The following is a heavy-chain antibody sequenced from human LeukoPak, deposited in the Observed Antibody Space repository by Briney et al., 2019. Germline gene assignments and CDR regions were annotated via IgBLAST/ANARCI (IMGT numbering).Heavy chain of an antibody. CDR3: AAAYYYDSSGAFDI. D-gene: IGHD3-22*01. J-gene: IGHJ3*02. CDR1: GFTFTSSA. Sequence: SVKVSCKASGFTFTSSAMQWVRQARGQRLEWIGWIVVGSGNTNYAQKFQERVTITRDMSTSTAYMELSSLRSEGTAVYYCAAAYYYDSSGAFDIWGQGTMVTVSS. CDR2: IVVGSGNT. V-gene: IGHV1-58*02.